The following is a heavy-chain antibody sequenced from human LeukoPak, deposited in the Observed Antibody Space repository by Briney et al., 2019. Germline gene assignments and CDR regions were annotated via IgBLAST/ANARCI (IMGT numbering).Heavy chain of an antibody. D-gene: IGHD7-27*01. CDR1: GGSISSRSYC. J-gene: IGHJ6*03. CDR2: INHSGST. CDR3: ARQTGAYYYYMDV. V-gene: IGHV4-39*01. Sequence: NPSETLSLTCTVSGGSISSRSYCWGWIRQPPGKGLEWIGEINHSGSTNYNPSLKSRVTISVDTSKNQFSLKLSSVTAADTAVYYCARQTGAYYYYMDVWGKGTTVTVSS.